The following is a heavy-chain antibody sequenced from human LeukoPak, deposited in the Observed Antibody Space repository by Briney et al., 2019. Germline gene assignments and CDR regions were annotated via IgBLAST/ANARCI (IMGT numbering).Heavy chain of an antibody. J-gene: IGHJ4*02. CDR2: IYYSGST. Sequence: ASETLSLTCTVSGGSISSSSYYWGWIRQPPGKGLEWIGSIYYSGSTYYNPSLKSRVTISVDKSKNQFSLKLSSVTAADTAVYYCARLSTRRDYWGQGTLVTVSS. CDR1: GGSISSSSYY. CDR3: ARLSTRRDY. V-gene: IGHV4-39*07.